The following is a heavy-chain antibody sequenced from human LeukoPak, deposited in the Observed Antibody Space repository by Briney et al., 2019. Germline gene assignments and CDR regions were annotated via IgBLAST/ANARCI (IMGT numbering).Heavy chain of an antibody. J-gene: IGHJ6*03. CDR2: IYYSGST. V-gene: IGHV4-59*12. CDR1: GGSISSYY. Sequence: TSSETLSLTCTVSGGSISSYYWSWIRQPPGKGLEWIGSIYYSGSTNYNPSLKSRVTISVDTSKNQFSLKLSSVTAADTAVYYCASLQRRGITMNAMDVWGKGTTVTISS. CDR3: ASLQRRGITMNAMDV. D-gene: IGHD3-22*01.